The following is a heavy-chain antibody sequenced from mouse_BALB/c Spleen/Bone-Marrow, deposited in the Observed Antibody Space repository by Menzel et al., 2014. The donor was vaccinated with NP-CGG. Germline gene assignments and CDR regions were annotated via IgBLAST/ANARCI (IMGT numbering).Heavy chain of an antibody. V-gene: IGHV3-8*02. D-gene: IGHD3-3*01. J-gene: IGHJ2*01. CDR3: ARGTGYYIDY. Sequence: EVQLQQSGPSLVKPSQTLSLTCSVTGDSITNAYWNWIRKFPGNKIDYMGYISYSGNTYYNPSLKSRISITRDTSKNQYYLQLNSVTTEDTATYFCARGTGYYIDYWGQGTPLTVSS. CDR2: ISYSGNT. CDR1: GDSITNAY.